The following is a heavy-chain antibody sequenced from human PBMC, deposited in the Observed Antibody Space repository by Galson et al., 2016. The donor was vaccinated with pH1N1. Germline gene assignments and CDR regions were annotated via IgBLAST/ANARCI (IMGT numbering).Heavy chain of an antibody. Sequence: PALVKPTQTLTLTCTFSGFSLSTTGVNVGWIRQPPGKALEWLAVIYWDGDKLYSPSLKSRLAITKDTSKNQVVLTMTNVDPVDTATYYCARGDYWGQGTLVTVSS. CDR1: GFSLSTTGVN. V-gene: IGHV2-5*02. CDR2: IYWDGDK. CDR3: ARGDY. J-gene: IGHJ4*02.